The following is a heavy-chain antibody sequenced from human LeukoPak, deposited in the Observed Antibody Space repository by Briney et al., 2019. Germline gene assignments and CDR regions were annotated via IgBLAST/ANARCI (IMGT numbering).Heavy chain of an antibody. CDR3: ALDDYGDYPIDY. J-gene: IGHJ4*02. Sequence: ASVKVSCKPSGYTFTGYFMHWVRQAPGQGLAGVGWINPNSGGTNYAQKFQGRVTMTRDTSISTAYMELSRLRSDDTAVYYCALDDYGDYPIDYWGQGTLVTVSS. D-gene: IGHD4-17*01. CDR2: INPNSGGT. V-gene: IGHV1-2*02. CDR1: GYTFTGYF.